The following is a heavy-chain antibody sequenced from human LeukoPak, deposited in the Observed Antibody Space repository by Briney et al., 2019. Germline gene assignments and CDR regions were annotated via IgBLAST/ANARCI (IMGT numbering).Heavy chain of an antibody. V-gene: IGHV1-2*02. D-gene: IGHD3-3*01. Sequence: ASVKVSCKASGYTFTGYYMHWLRQAPGQGLEWMGWINPKSGGRNYARKFQGRVTMTRDTSINTVYMELSRLTSDNTAVYYCARDPYGYWSGWYDYWGQGTQVIVSS. CDR3: ARDPYGYWSGWYDY. J-gene: IGHJ4*02. CDR1: GYTFTGYY. CDR2: INPKSGGR.